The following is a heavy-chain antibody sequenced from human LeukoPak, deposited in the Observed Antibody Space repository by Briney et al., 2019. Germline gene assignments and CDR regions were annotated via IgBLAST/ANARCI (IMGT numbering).Heavy chain of an antibody. V-gene: IGHV4-34*01. CDR2: INHSGST. D-gene: IGHD3-22*01. Sequence: SETLSLTCAVYGGSFSGYYWSWIRQPPGKGLEWIGEINHSGSTNYNPSLKSRVTISVDTSKNQFSLKLSSVTAADTAVYYCAREGYYDSSGYYGYLDYWGQGTLVTVSS. CDR3: AREGYYDSSGYYGYLDY. J-gene: IGHJ4*02. CDR1: GGSFSGYY.